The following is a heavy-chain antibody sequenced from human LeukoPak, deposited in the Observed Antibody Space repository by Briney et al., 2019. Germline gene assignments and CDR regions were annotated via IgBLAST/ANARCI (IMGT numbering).Heavy chain of an antibody. CDR2: IGSSGSTI. CDR3: ALLAVASDFDY. CDR1: GFPFSVYE. Sequence: GRSLRLACAVSGFPFSVYEMNWVRQAPGKGLEWVSNIGSSGSTIYHADSVKGRFSISRDNAKSSLYLQMNSLRVEDTAVYYCALLAVASDFDYWGQGALVTVSS. D-gene: IGHD6-19*01. V-gene: IGHV3-48*03. J-gene: IGHJ4*02.